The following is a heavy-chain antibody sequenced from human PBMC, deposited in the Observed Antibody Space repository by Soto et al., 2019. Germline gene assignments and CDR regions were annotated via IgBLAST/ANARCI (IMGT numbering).Heavy chain of an antibody. Sequence: QVQLQESGPGLVKPSETLSLTCTVSGGSISSYYWSWIRQPPGKGLEWIGYIYYSGSTNYNPSLKRXXTIAVHTSKNPFSLKLSSVTAADTAVYYCASHVPWLVTFDYWGQGTLVTVSS. CDR2: IYYSGST. V-gene: IGHV4-59*08. J-gene: IGHJ4*02. D-gene: IGHD6-19*01. CDR1: GGSISSYY. CDR3: ASHVPWLVTFDY.